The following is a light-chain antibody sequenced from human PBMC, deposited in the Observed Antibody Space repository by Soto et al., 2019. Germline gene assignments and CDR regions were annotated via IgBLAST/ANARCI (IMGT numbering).Light chain of an antibody. CDR2: LGS. CDR3: MQALQLHT. V-gene: IGKV2-28*01. CDR1: QSLLHSNGYKY. J-gene: IGKJ2*01. Sequence: DIVMTQSPLSLPVTPGEPASISCRSSQSLLHSNGYKYLDWYLQKPGQSPQLLIYLGSNRASGVPDRFSGSGSGTDFTLKISRVEAEDVGVYYCMQALQLHTFGQGTKLEIK.